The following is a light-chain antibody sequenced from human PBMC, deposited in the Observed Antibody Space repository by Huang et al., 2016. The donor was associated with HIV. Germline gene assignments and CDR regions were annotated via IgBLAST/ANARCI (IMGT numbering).Light chain of an antibody. J-gene: IGKJ1*01. Sequence: DIQMTQSPSSVSASVGDRVTITCRASQGSSSWLAWYQQKPGKAPTLLIYAAASLQSVVPSRFSGSGSGTHFTLTISSLQPEDFATYYCQQANSFPPTFGQGTKVEIK. CDR3: QQANSFPPT. CDR1: QGSSSW. CDR2: AAA. V-gene: IGKV1-12*01.